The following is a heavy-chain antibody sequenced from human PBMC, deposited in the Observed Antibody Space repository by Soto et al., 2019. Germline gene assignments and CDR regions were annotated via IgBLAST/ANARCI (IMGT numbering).Heavy chain of an antibody. J-gene: IGHJ4*02. V-gene: IGHV4-39*01. Sequence: PSETLSLTCTVSGGSISSSSYYWGWIRQPPGKGLEWIGSIYYSGSTYYNPSLKSRVTISVDTSKNQFSLKLSSVTAADTAVYYCAILSTTMVRGVISPLIDYWGQGTLVTVSS. D-gene: IGHD3-10*01. CDR1: GGSISSSSYY. CDR3: AILSTTMVRGVISPLIDY. CDR2: IYYSGST.